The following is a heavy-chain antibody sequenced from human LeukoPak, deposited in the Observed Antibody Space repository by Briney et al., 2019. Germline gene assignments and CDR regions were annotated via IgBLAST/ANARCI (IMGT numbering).Heavy chain of an antibody. CDR3: AREEVKSFDN. CDR2: IKQDGSEI. Sequence: GGSLRLSCAASGFIFTSYWMSWVRQAPGKGLEWVANIKQDGSEIYYVDSVKGRFTISRDNAKNSLSLQMNSLRAEDTAVYYCAREEVKSFDNWGQGTLVTVSS. J-gene: IGHJ4*02. CDR1: GFIFTSYW. V-gene: IGHV3-7*03.